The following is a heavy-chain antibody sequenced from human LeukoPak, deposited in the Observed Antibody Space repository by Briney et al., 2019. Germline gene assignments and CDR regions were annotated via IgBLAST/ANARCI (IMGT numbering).Heavy chain of an antibody. Sequence: PSETLSLTCAVYGGSFSGYYWSWIRQPPGKRLEWIGEINHSGSTNYNPSLKSRVTISEDTSKNQFSLKPSSVTAADTAVYYCARSGTICGGDCYENWGQGTLVTVSS. CDR1: GGSFSGYY. CDR3: ARSGTICGGDCYEN. V-gene: IGHV4-34*01. D-gene: IGHD2-21*01. CDR2: INHSGST. J-gene: IGHJ4*02.